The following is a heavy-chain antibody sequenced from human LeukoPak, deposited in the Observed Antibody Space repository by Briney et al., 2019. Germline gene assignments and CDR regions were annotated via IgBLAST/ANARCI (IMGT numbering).Heavy chain of an antibody. D-gene: IGHD3-10*01. CDR2: IYHSGST. V-gene: IGHV4-38-2*02. Sequence: SETLSLTCTVSGYSISSGYYWGWVRQPPGKGLEWNGSIYHSGSTYYNPSLKSRVTISVDTSKNQFSLKLSSVNAADTSVYYCARPYYSGAGPQTWFDPSSQATLVTVPS. CDR1: GYSISSGYY. J-gene: IGHJ5*02. CDR3: ARPYYSGAGPQTWFDP.